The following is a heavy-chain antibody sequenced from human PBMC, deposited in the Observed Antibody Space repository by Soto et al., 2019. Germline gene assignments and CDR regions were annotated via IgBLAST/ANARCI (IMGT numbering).Heavy chain of an antibody. D-gene: IGHD6-19*01. CDR3: ERGVAVAGEAWFEP. CDR2: ISYDGKNL. Sequence: QVQLVESGGGLVQPGGSLRLSCAASAFTFSSYAMHWVRQAPGKGLQWVAAISYDGKNLYYADSVEGRFTISRDNSKNKLYLHVSSLRAEDTGVYYCERGVAVAGEAWFEPWGQGTLVTVSS. V-gene: IGHV3-30*04. J-gene: IGHJ5*02. CDR1: AFTFSSYA.